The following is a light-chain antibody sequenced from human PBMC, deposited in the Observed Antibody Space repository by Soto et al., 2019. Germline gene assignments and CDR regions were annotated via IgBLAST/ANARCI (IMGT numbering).Light chain of an antibody. CDR3: QQRQYWPPIT. J-gene: IGKJ5*01. CDR1: QSISSSY. CDR2: GAS. Sequence: EIVLTQSPGTLSLSPWKRATLSCRASQSISSSYLAWYQQRPGQAPRLLIYGASSRATGIPDRFSGSGSGTEFTLTISRLEPEDFAVYYCQQRQYWPPITFGQGTRLEIK. V-gene: IGKV3D-20*02.